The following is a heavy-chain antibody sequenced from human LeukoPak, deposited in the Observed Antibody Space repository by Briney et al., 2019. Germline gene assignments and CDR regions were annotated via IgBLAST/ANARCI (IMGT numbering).Heavy chain of an antibody. Sequence: QPGRSLRLSCSASGFTFSTTGLHWVRQAPGKGLEWVAMISPDGSTTFYTDSMKGRLTISRDNSNNTLYLQTNSLRLADTAIYYCATEGEEWTNFDYWGQGTLLTVSS. CDR2: ISPDGSTT. V-gene: IGHV3-33*08. J-gene: IGHJ4*02. CDR3: ATEGEEWTNFDY. CDR1: GFTFSTTG. D-gene: IGHD3-3*01.